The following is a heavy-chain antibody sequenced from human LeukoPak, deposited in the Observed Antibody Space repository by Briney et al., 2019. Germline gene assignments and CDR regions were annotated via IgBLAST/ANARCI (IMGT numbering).Heavy chain of an antibody. Sequence: GGSLRLSCAASGFTFSGFAMAWVRQIPGKGLEWISGILANGFTQYYADSVRGRFTISRDNSRDTLFLEMRSLRGDDTAIDFCAKDLTYGDGRWEFASWGQGTLVTVA. V-gene: IGHV3-23*01. CDR3: AKDLTYGDGRWEFAS. J-gene: IGHJ5*01. D-gene: IGHD4-17*01. CDR2: ILANGFTQ. CDR1: GFTFSGFA.